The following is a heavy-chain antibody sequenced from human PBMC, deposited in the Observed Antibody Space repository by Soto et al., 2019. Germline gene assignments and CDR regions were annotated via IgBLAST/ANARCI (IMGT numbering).Heavy chain of an antibody. D-gene: IGHD6-13*01. Sequence: TSETLSLTCAVSGGSISSSNWWSWVRQPPGKGLEWIGEIYHTGSTNYNPSLKSRVTISVDKSKNQFSLKLSSGTAADTAVYYCASLGAGIAPFSYYFDYWGQGTLVTVSS. V-gene: IGHV4-4*02. CDR3: ASLGAGIAPFSYYFDY. CDR2: IYHTGST. J-gene: IGHJ4*02. CDR1: GGSISSSNW.